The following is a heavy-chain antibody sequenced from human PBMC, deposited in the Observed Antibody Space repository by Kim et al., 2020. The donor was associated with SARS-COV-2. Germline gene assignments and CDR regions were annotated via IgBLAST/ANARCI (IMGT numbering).Heavy chain of an antibody. CDR3: ARGRIAVAGIPVYRILYA. V-gene: IGHV4-34*01. CDR2: INHSGST. J-gene: IGHJ3*01. D-gene: IGHD6-19*01. Sequence: SETLSLTCAVYGGSFSGYYWSWIRQPPGKGLEWIGEINHSGSTNYNPSLKSRVTISVDTSKNQFSLKLSSVTAADTAVYYCARGRIAVAGIPVYRILYA. CDR1: GGSFSGYY.